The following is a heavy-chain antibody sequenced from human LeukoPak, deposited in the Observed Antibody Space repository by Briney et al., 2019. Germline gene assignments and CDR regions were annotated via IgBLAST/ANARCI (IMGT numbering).Heavy chain of an antibody. D-gene: IGHD3-16*01. CDR2: MQSGGST. CDR1: GITVSSKY. V-gene: IGHV3-53*01. CDR3: ARDGGAGWYFDL. J-gene: IGHJ2*01. Sequence: GGSLRLSCAASGITVSSKYMSWGRQAPGKGLEWVSVMQSGGSTYYADSVKGRFTISRDNSKNTLYLQMNSLRVEDTAVYYCARDGGAGWYFDLWGRGTLVTVTS.